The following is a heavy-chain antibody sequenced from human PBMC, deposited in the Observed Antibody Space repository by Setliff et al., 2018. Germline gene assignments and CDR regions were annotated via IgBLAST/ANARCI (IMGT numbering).Heavy chain of an antibody. J-gene: IGHJ4*02. CDR3: ARRVGSVGIQLPDY. D-gene: IGHD5-18*01. V-gene: IGHV1-8*02. CDR1: GGTFTSYD. CDR2: MNPNSGNT. Sequence: VKVSCKASGGTFTSYDINWVRQATGQGLEWMGWMNPNSGNTGYAQKFQGRVTMTRNTSISTAYMELSSLRSEDTAVYYCARRVGSVGIQLPDYWGQGTLVTVSS.